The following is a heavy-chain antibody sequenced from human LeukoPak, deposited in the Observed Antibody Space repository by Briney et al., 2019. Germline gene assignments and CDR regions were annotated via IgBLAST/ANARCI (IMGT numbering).Heavy chain of an antibody. CDR3: ARFDYGLPGRYY. CDR1: GVSISSGGYY. CDR2: IYYSGST. V-gene: IGHV4-31*03. Sequence: SETLSLTCTVSGVSISSGGYYWRWIRQHPGKGLEWIGYIYYSGSTYYNPSLKSRVTISVDTSKNQFSLKLSSVTAADTAVYYCARFDYGLPGRYYWGQGTLVTVSS. D-gene: IGHD4-17*01. J-gene: IGHJ4*02.